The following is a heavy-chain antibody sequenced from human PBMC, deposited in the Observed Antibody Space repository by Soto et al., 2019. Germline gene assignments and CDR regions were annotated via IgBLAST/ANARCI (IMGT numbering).Heavy chain of an antibody. V-gene: IGHV3-48*03. D-gene: IGHD3-22*01. CDR2: ISGNSGTI. CDR3: AGDSSYDSGGAGDY. CDR1: GFTFSSYE. J-gene: IGHJ4*02. Sequence: GGSLRLSCAASGFTFSSYEMNWVRQAPGKGLEWISYISGNSGTIYYADSVKGRLTISRDNAKNTVYLQMSSLRVEDTAVYYCAGDSSYDSGGAGDYWGQGTLVTVSS.